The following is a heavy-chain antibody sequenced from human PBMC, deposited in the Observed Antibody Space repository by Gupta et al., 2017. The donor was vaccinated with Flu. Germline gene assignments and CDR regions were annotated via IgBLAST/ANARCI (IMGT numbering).Heavy chain of an antibody. D-gene: IGHD4-17*01. CDR1: GFTFISHS. J-gene: IGHJ3*02. CDR2: ISGINGYI. Sequence: EVQLVESVGGLVKPGGSLRLSCAASGFTFISHSLNWVRQAPGKGLECVSYISGINGYIYYADSVKGRFTISRDNANNSLSLQMNSLRVEDTAVYYCARDYGDSDVRDAFDIWGQGTMVTVSS. V-gene: IGHV3-21*01. CDR3: ARDYGDSDVRDAFDI.